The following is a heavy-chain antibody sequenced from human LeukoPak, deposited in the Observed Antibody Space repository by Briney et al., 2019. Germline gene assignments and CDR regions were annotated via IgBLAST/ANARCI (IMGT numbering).Heavy chain of an antibody. J-gene: IGHJ4*02. CDR3: AKDLAVAGV. CDR1: GFTFSSYT. D-gene: IGHD6-19*01. V-gene: IGHV3-23*01. CDR2: ISGNGGST. Sequence: GESLRLSCAASGFTFSSYTMSWVRQAPGKGLACVSTISGNGGSTYYADSVKDRFTISRDNSKNTLYLQMNSLRADDTAVYYCAKDLAVAGVWGQGTLVTVSS.